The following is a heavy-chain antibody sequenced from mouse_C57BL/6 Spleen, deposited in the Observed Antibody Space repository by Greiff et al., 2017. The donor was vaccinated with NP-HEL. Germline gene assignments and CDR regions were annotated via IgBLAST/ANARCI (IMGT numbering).Heavy chain of an antibody. CDR2: IYPRDGSP. Sequence: VQLQQSDAELVKPGASVKISCKVSGYTFTDHPIHWLKQRPEQGLEWIGYIYPRDGSPKYNVKFKGKATLTADKSSSTAYMQLNSLTSEDSAVYFCARDYDYDDYFDYWGQGTTLTVSS. V-gene: IGHV1-78*01. J-gene: IGHJ2*01. CDR3: ARDYDYDDYFDY. CDR1: GYTFTDHP. D-gene: IGHD2-4*01.